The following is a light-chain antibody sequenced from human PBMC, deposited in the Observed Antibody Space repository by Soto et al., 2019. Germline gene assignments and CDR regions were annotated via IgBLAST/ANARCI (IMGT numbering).Light chain of an antibody. CDR2: DVS. CDR3: QQHSNYPWT. J-gene: IGKJ1*01. V-gene: IGKV3-11*01. Sequence: TQSAPSLSSSPDPTCTLLCRASQNISNALGWYQQKPGQAPKLLIYDVSNRPTGVPARFSGSGSGTDFTLAISSLQPEDSATYYCQQHSNYPWTFGQGTKVDI. CDR1: QNISNA.